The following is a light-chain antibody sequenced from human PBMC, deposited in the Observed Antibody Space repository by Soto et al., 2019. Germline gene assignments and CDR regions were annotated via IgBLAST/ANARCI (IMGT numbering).Light chain of an antibody. V-gene: IGKV2-28*01. Sequence: DIVMTQSPLSLTVTPGESASIFCRSSQSLLWNNGYNNVDWFLQKPGQSPQLLIYMASNRASGVPDRFSGSGSGTEYTLKISRVEAEDVRVYYCMQPLHAPWTFGQGTKLEIK. CDR1: QSLLWNNGYNN. CDR3: MQPLHAPWT. CDR2: MAS. J-gene: IGKJ1*01.